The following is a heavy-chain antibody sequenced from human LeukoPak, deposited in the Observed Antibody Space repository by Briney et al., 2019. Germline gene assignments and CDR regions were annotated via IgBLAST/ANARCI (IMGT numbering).Heavy chain of an antibody. CDR3: AVAGSWYAFDI. CDR1: GGYISSYY. J-gene: IGHJ3*02. Sequence: SETLSLTCTVSGGYISSYYWSWIRQPPGKGLEWIGYIYYSGSTNYNPSLKSRVTISVDTSKNQFSLKLSSVTAADTAVYYCAVAGSWYAFDIWGQGTMVTVSS. CDR2: IYYSGST. V-gene: IGHV4-59*08. D-gene: IGHD6-19*01.